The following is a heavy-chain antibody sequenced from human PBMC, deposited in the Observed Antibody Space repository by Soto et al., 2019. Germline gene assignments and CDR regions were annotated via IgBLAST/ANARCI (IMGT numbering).Heavy chain of an antibody. D-gene: IGHD4-17*01. CDR1: GYTITSYG. CDR2: ISAYNGNT. V-gene: IGHV1-18*01. Sequence: ASVKVSCKASGYTITSYGISWVRQAPGQGLEWMGWISAYNGNTNYAQKLQGRVTMTTDTSTSTAYMELRSLRSDDTAVYYCAAVTTGGYYSYGTEAWCNGNTVNVSS. CDR3: AAVTTGGYYSYGTEA. J-gene: IGHJ6*04.